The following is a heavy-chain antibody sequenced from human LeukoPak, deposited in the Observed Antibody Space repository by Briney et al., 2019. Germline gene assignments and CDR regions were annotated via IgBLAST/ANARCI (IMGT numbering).Heavy chain of an antibody. CDR2: INPNSGGT. V-gene: IGHV1-2*06. CDR3: ASLTSEVFDY. D-gene: IGHD2/OR15-2a*01. Sequence: ASVKVSCKASGYTFTGYYMHWVRQAPGQGLEWMGRINPNSGGTNYAQKFRGRVTTTRDTSISTAYMELSRLRSDDTAVYYCASLTSEVFDYWGQGTLVTVSS. J-gene: IGHJ4*02. CDR1: GYTFTGYY.